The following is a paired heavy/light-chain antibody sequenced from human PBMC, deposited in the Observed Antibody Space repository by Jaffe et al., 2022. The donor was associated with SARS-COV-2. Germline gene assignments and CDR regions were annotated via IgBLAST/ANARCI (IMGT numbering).Light chain of an antibody. J-gene: IGLJ3*02. V-gene: IGLV2-8*01. CDR2: EVT. CDR3: SSYAGSNTWV. Sequence: QSALTQPPSASGSPGQSVTISCTGTSSDVGGYNSVSWYQQHPGKSPKLLIYEVTKRPSGVPDRFSGSKSGNTASLTVSGLQAEDEADYYCSSYAGSNTWVFGGGTKLTVL. CDR1: SSDVGGYNS.
Heavy chain of an antibody. D-gene: IGHD6-13*01. CDR3: ARDGQQLASYGLDV. V-gene: IGHV3-33*01. J-gene: IGHJ6*02. CDR1: GFIFSRHA. CDR2: IWYDGSNK. Sequence: QVQLVESGGGVVQPGRSLRLSCVASGFIFSRHAVHWVRQAPGKGLEWVAYIWYDGSNKGYPDSVKGRFTISRDNSKNTVFLQMNSLRGEDTGIYYCARDGQQLASYGLDVWGQGTTVTVSS.